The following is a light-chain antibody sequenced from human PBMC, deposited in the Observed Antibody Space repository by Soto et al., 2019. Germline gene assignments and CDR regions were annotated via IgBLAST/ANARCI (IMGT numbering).Light chain of an antibody. CDR3: ETWDSNTHV. CDR2: LEGSGSY. J-gene: IGLJ3*02. Sequence: QLVLTQSSSASASLGSSVKLTCTLSSGHSSYIIAWHQQQPGKAPRYLMKLEGSGSYNKGSGVPDRFSGSSSGAGRYLTISNLQFEDEADYYCETWDSNTHVFGGGTKVTVL. CDR1: SGHSSYI. V-gene: IGLV4-60*02.